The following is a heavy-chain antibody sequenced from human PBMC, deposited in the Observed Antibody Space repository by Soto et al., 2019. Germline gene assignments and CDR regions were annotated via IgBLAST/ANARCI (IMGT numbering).Heavy chain of an antibody. CDR2: IYYSGST. D-gene: IGHD3-9*01. Sequence: PSETLSLTCTVYGGSVSSGSYYWSWIRQPPGKGLEWLGYIYYSGSTNDNPSLKSRVTISVDTSKNQFSLKLSSVTAADTAVYYCARDTTLYDILTGYSVAWFDPWGQGTLVTVSS. J-gene: IGHJ5*02. V-gene: IGHV4-61*01. CDR1: GGSVSSGSYY. CDR3: ARDTTLYDILTGYSVAWFDP.